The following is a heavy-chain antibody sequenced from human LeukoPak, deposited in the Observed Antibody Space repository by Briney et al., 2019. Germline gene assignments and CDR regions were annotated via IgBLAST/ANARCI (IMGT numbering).Heavy chain of an antibody. CDR2: IYYSGST. D-gene: IGHD5-24*01. V-gene: IGHV4-39*01. CDR1: GGSISSSSYY. CDR3: ARLEERLGYYFDY. Sequence: SETLSLTCTVSGGSISSSSYYWGWIRQPPGKGLGWIGSIYYSGSTYYNPSLKSRVTISVGTSKNQFSLKLSSVTAADTAVYYCARLEERLGYYFDYWGQGTLVTVSS. J-gene: IGHJ4*02.